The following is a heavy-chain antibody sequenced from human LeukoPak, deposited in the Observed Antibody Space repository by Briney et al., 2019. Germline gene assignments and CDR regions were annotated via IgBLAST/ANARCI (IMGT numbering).Heavy chain of an antibody. J-gene: IGHJ4*02. V-gene: IGHV3-11*01. CDR1: GFTFSDYY. D-gene: IGHD6-13*01. CDR3: ANTYSSSWYDY. CDR2: ISSSGSTI. Sequence: GGSLRLSCAASGFTFSDYYMSWIRQAPGKGLEWVSYISSSGSTIYYADSVKGRFTISRDNAKNSLYLQMNSLRAEDTAVYYCANTYSSSWYDYWGQGTLVTVSS.